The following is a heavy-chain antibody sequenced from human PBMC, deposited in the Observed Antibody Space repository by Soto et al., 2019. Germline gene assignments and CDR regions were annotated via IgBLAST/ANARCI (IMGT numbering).Heavy chain of an antibody. CDR1: GFTVSNNY. D-gene: IGHD3-10*01. CDR3: GARPGGGGY. Sequence: EVQLVESGGGLIQPGGSLRLSCAVSGFTVSNNYMSWVRQAPGKGLEGVSVIYSGGYTAYGDSVKGRFTISRDNSKNTLFLQMSSRGADAPGVYYWGARPGGGGYWGQGTLVTVSS. CDR2: IYSGGYT. V-gene: IGHV3-53*01. J-gene: IGHJ4*02.